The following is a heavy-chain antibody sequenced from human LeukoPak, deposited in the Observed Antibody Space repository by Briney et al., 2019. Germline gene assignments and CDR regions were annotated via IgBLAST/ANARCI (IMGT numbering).Heavy chain of an antibody. CDR2: IIPILGIA. D-gene: IGHD1-26*01. CDR3: ARVYHGNYYWEFDP. Sequence: ASVKVSCKASGGTFSSYAISWVRQAPGQGLEWMGRIIPILGIANYAQKFQGRVTITADKSTSTAYMELSSLRSEDTAVYYCARVYHGNYYWEFDPWGQGTLVTVSS. V-gene: IGHV1-69*04. J-gene: IGHJ5*02. CDR1: GGTFSSYA.